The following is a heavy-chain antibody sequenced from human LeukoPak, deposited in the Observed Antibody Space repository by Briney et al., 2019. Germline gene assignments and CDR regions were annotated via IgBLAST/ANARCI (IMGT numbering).Heavy chain of an antibody. J-gene: IGHJ5*02. V-gene: IGHV3-7*01. CDR3: AKDLTYSSPNWFDP. CDR1: GFTFSRYW. CDR2: IRQDGSEK. Sequence: GGSLRLSCAASGFTFSRYWMSWVRQAPGKGLEWVANIRQDGSEKHYLDSVKGRITISRDNAKNSLYLQMNSLRVEDTAVYYCAKDLTYSSPNWFDPWDQGTLVTVSS. D-gene: IGHD6-13*01.